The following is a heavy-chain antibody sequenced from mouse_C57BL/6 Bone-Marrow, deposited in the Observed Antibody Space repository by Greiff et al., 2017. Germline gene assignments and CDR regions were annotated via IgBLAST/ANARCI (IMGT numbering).Heavy chain of an antibody. Sequence: VQLKESGPVLVKPGPSVKISCKASGFTFTDYYMHWVKQSHGKSLEWIGLVYPYNGGTSYNQKCKGKATLTVDTSSSTAYMELNSLTSEDSAVYYCARRIYSNYHYFDYWCQGTTLTVSS. V-gene: IGHV1-36*01. CDR3: ARRIYSNYHYFDY. CDR1: GFTFTDYY. CDR2: VYPYNGGT. J-gene: IGHJ2*01. D-gene: IGHD2-5*01.